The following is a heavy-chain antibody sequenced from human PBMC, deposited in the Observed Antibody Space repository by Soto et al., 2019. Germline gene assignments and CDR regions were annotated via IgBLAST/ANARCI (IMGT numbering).Heavy chain of an antibody. J-gene: IGHJ5*02. V-gene: IGHV1-18*01. CDR1: GYTFTSYG. CDR2: ISAYNGNT. CDR3: ARAANILTGYSNWFDP. Sequence: ASVKVSCKASGYTFTSYGISWVRQAPGQGLEWMGWISAYNGNTNYAQKLQGRVTMTTDTSTSTAYMELRSLRSDDTAVYYCARAANILTGYSNWFDPWGQGTLVTVYS. D-gene: IGHD3-9*01.